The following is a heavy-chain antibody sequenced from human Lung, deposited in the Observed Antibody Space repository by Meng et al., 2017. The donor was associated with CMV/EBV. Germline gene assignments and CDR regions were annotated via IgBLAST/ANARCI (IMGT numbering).Heavy chain of an antibody. V-gene: IGHV4-34*01. Sequence: GSLRLXCAVYGGSLSGSYWGWIRQTPEKGLEWIGEINHSGSTTYNPSLKSRVTISIDTYKNQFSLKLSSVTAADTAVYYCARAVNDDFWSEYYRSDRIDYWRQGTLVTVSS. CDR1: GGSLSGSY. CDR3: ARAVNDDFWSEYYRSDRIDY. D-gene: IGHD3-3*01. J-gene: IGHJ4*02. CDR2: INHSGST.